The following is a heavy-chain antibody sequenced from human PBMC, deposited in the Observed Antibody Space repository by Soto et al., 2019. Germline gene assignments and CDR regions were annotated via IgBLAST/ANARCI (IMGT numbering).Heavy chain of an antibody. V-gene: IGHV3-48*02. D-gene: IGHD6-19*01. CDR3: ARVTWLVWFDY. CDR1: GFTFSSYS. CDR2: ISSSSSTI. Sequence: EVQLVESGGGLVQPGGSLRLSCAASGFTFSSYSMNWVRQAPGKGLEWDSYISSSSSTIYYADSVKGRFTISRDNAKNSLDLQMNSLRDEATAVYYCARVTWLVWFDYWGQGTLVTVSS. J-gene: IGHJ4*02.